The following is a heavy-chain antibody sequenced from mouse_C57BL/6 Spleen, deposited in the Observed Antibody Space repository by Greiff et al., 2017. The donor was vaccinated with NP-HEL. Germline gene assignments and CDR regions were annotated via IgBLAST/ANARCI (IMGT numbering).Heavy chain of an antibody. V-gene: IGHV1-78*01. CDR3: ARRVVAYYSAMDY. D-gene: IGHD1-1*01. CDR2: IYPRDGST. CDR1: GYTFTDHT. Sequence: QVQLQQSDAELVKPGASVKISCKVSGYTFTDHTIHWMKQRPEQGLEWIGYIYPRDGSTKYNEKFKGKATLTAYKSSSTAYMKLNSLTSEDSAVYFCARRVVAYYSAMDYWGQGTSVTVSS. J-gene: IGHJ4*01.